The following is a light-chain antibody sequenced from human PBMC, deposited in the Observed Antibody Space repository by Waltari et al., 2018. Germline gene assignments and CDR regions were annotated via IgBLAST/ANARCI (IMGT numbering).Light chain of an antibody. CDR2: DAS. CDR1: QSVTHH. J-gene: IGKJ5*01. V-gene: IGKV3-11*01. Sequence: EIVLTQSPATLSLSPGERATLSCRASQSVTHHLSWYQQKPGQAPRLLIYDASTRATGIPAKFSGSVSATDFTLTISSLEPEDFAVYYCQQRSDWPITFGPGTRLDIK. CDR3: QQRSDWPIT.